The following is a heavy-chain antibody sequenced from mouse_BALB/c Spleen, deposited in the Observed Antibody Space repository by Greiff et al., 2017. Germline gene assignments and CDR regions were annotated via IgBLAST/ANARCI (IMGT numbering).Heavy chain of an antibody. CDR3: ASQRYDYAIDY. CDR2: ISNGGGST. CDR1: GFTFSSYT. V-gene: IGHV5-12-2*01. D-gene: IGHD2-14*01. J-gene: IGHJ4*01. Sequence: EVQVVESGGGLVQPGGSLKLSCAASGFTFSSYTMSWVRQTPEQRLEWVAYISNGGGSTYYPDTVKGRFTISRDNAKNTLYLQMSSLKAEDTAMYYCASQRYDYAIDYWGQGTSVTVSA.